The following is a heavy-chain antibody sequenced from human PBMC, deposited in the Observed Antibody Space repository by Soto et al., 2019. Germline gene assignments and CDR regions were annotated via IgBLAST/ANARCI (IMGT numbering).Heavy chain of an antibody. D-gene: IGHD2-15*01. J-gene: IGHJ6*02. CDR2: ISSSGSTI. CDR3: ARRGTYCSGGSCYSGGYYYYGMDV. Sequence: QVQLVESGGGLVKPGGSLRLSCAASGFTFSDYYMSWIRQAPGKGLEWVSYISSSGSTIYYADSVKGRFTISRDNAKNSLYRQMNSLRAEDTAVYYCARRGTYCSGGSCYSGGYYYYGMDVWGQGTTVTVSS. CDR1: GFTFSDYY. V-gene: IGHV3-11*01.